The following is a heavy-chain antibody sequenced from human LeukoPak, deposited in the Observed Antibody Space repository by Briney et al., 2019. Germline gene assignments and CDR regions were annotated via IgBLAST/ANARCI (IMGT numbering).Heavy chain of an antibody. CDR2: FDPEDGET. CDR1: GYTLTELS. V-gene: IGHV1-24*01. D-gene: IGHD6-19*01. Sequence: ASVKVSCKVSGYTLTELSMHWVRQAPGKGLEWMGGFDPEDGETIYAQKLQGRVTMTDDTSTDTAYMELSSLRSEDTAVYYCATLCIAVAGYYYYGMDVWGQGTTVTVSS. J-gene: IGHJ6*02. CDR3: ATLCIAVAGYYYYGMDV.